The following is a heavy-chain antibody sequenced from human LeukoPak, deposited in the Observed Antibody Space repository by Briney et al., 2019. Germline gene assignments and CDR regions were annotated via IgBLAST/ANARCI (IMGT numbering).Heavy chain of an antibody. Sequence: SQTLSLTCTVSGGSISSGGYSWSWIRQPPGKGLEWIGYISHSGSTYYNPSLKSRVTISVDRTKNQFSLKLTSVTAADTAVYYCARYSSTWPYWYFDLWGRGALVTVSS. V-gene: IGHV4-30-2*01. CDR2: ISHSGST. D-gene: IGHD6-13*01. CDR3: ARYSSTWPYWYFDL. J-gene: IGHJ2*01. CDR1: GGSISSGGYS.